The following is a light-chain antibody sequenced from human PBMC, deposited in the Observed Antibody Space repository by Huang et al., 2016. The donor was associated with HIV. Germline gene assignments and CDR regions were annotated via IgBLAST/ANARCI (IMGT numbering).Light chain of an antibody. Sequence: EIVLPQSPVTLSLAPGERVTLPCGASQSLSSDYLAWYPQKAGLAPMLLIDDASVWATGVPDRFSGSGSGTDFTLSISSLEPEDFAVYYCQQYGSAPVTFGHGTRLEI. CDR3: QQYGSAPVT. V-gene: IGKV3D-20*01. CDR1: QSLSSDY. J-gene: IGKJ1*01. CDR2: DAS.